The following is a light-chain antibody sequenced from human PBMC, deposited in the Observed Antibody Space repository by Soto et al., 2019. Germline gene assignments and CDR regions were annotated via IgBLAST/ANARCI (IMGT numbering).Light chain of an antibody. V-gene: IGKV1-5*03. J-gene: IGKJ4*01. CDR1: HNIDTW. CDR3: QQHADYPIT. CDR2: KAS. Sequence: DIQMTQSPSTLSASIGDTVTITCRASHNIDTWLAWFQQKAGKAPNLLIYKASTLETGVPSRFSGSASGTEFTLTISSLQPDDFATYYCQQHADYPITVGGGTKVDIK.